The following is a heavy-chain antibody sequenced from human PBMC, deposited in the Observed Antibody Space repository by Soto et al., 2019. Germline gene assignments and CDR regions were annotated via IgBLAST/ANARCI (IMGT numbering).Heavy chain of an antibody. J-gene: IGHJ4*02. Sequence: PSETLSLTCTVSGGSISSYFYIWVRQPPGKGLEWIGSVYYTGTTDYNPSLQSRVTISVDTSKTQFSLSLRSVTAADTAVYYCARVRAAVPRAFDYWGRGTLVTVSS. CDR1: GGSISSYF. D-gene: IGHD6-13*01. V-gene: IGHV4-59*01. CDR3: ARVRAAVPRAFDY. CDR2: VYYTGTT.